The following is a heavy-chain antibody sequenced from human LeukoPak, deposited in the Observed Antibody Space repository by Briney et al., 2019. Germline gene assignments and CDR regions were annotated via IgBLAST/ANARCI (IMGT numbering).Heavy chain of an antibody. CDR1: GFPFSNSG. D-gene: IGHD5-18*01. J-gene: IGHJ4*02. Sequence: PGGSLRLSCAASGFPFSNSGMHWVRQAPGKGLEWVAFIRYDGSNEIYAGSVKGRFTISRDNSKNTLCLQMDSLRAEDTAVFYCAKAGPGYTEPSSVHYWGQGTLVTVSS. CDR2: IRYDGSNE. CDR3: AKAGPGYTEPSSVHY. V-gene: IGHV3-30*02.